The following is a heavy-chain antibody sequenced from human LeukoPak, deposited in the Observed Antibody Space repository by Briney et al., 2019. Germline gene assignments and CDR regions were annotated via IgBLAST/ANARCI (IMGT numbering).Heavy chain of an antibody. J-gene: IGHJ4*02. V-gene: IGHV3-64*01. CDR1: GFTFSRYA. D-gene: IGHD3-3*01. CDR2: ISSNGGST. CDR3: AKDGQPTYYDFWSGLPTDY. Sequence: GGSLRLSCAASGFTFSRYAMHWVRQAPGKGLEYVSAISSNGGSTYYANSVKGRFTISRDNSKNTLYLQMNSLRAEDTAVYYCAKDGQPTYYDFWSGLPTDYWGQGTLVTVSS.